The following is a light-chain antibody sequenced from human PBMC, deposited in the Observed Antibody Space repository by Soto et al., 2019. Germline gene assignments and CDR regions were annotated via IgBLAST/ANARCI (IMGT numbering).Light chain of an antibody. V-gene: IGLV2-14*01. Sequence: QSALTQPAPVSGSPGQSITISCTVTSSDVGGYHYVSWYQQHPGKAPKLMIYDVSNRPSGVSNRFSGSKSGNTASLTISGLQAEDEADYYCSSYTSSSAYVFGTGTKLTVL. CDR3: SSYTSSSAYV. J-gene: IGLJ1*01. CDR2: DVS. CDR1: SSDVGGYHY.